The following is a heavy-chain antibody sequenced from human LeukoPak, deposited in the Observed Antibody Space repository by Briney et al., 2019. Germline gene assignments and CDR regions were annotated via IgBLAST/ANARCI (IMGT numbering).Heavy chain of an antibody. CDR2: IWYDGSNK. D-gene: IGHD1-26*01. V-gene: IGHV3-33*01. CDR3: ARAGGSYWMGAKFDF. J-gene: IGHJ4*02. Sequence: GGSLRLSCAASGFSFSSYGMHWVRQAPGKGLEWVAVIWYDGSNKYYADSVKGRFTISRDNAKNSVFLQMDSLRVEDTAVYYCARAGGSYWMGAKFDFWGQGILVTVSS. CDR1: GFSFSSYG.